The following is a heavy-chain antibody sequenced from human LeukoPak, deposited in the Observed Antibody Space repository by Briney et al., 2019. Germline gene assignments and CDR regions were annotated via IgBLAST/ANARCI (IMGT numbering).Heavy chain of an antibody. CDR1: GSTLSNYA. CDR3: AKDALGISIAAAVPEYFQH. CDR2: ISADGGDT. D-gene: IGHD6-13*01. Sequence: GGSLRLSCAASGSTLSNYAISWVRQAPGKGLEWVSAISADGGDTYHTDSVKGRFTISRDNSKNTLYLQMNSLRAEDTAVYYCAKDALGISIAAAVPEYFQHWGQGTLVTVSS. V-gene: IGHV3-23*01. J-gene: IGHJ1*01.